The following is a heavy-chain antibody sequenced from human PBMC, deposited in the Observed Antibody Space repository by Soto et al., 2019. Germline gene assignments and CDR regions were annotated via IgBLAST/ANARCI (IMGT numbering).Heavy chain of an antibody. V-gene: IGHV4-34*01. CDR3: ASLLVYYFDY. CDR2: INHSGST. CDR1: GGSFSGYH. J-gene: IGHJ4*02. Sequence: PSETLSLTCAVYGGSFSGYHWSWIRQPPGKGLEWIGEINHSGSTNYNPSLKSRVTISVDTSKNQFSLKLSSVTAAGTAVYYCASLLVYYFDYWGQGTLVTVSS.